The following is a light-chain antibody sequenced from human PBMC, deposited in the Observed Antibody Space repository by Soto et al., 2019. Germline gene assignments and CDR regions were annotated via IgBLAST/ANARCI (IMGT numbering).Light chain of an antibody. V-gene: IGKV3-20*01. J-gene: IGKJ3*01. CDR1: QSVSSSF. CDR3: QQYDSSPST. Sequence: EIVLTQSPGTLSLSPGERATLSCRASQSVSSSFLAWYQQKPGQAPRLLIYGASSRATGIPDRFSGSGSGTDFTLTISRLEPEDFAVYYCQQYDSSPSTFGPGTKMDIK. CDR2: GAS.